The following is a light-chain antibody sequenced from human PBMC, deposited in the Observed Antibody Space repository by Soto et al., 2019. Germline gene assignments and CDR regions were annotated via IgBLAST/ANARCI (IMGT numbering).Light chain of an antibody. CDR3: SSYTSTNTPV. CDR2: DVS. V-gene: IGLV2-14*03. CDR1: SSDVGGYNY. Sequence: QSALTQPASVSGSPGQSITISCTGTSSDVGGYNYVSWYQQHPGKAPKLMIYDVSNRPSGVSNRFSGSKSGNTASLTISGLQAEDEADYYCSSYTSTNTPVVVGGTQLTVL. J-gene: IGLJ2*01.